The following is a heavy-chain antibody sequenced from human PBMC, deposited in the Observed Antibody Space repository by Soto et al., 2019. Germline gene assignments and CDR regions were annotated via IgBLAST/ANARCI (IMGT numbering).Heavy chain of an antibody. J-gene: IGHJ4*02. CDR2: VYYSGAT. V-gene: IGHV4-31*03. D-gene: IGHD3-16*01. CDR3: ARDKDLQPSVWGF. Sequence: SETLSLPGPVSGASIATGCHCYNWIREVPGKGLEWIGYVYYSGATHYTPSLRARATISRDTSKNQFSLRLISVTAADAALYSCARDKDLQPSVWGFWGQGSQVTVSS. CDR1: GASIATGCHC.